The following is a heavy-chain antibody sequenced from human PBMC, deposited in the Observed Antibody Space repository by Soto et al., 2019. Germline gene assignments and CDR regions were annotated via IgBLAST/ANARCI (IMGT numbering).Heavy chain of an antibody. V-gene: IGHV1-69*13. J-gene: IGHJ6*02. CDR3: ARDESSSSVYYYGMDV. D-gene: IGHD6-6*01. CDR2: IIPIFGTA. Sequence: SVKVSCKASGGTFSSYAISWVRQAPGEGLEWMGGIIPIFGTANYAQKFQGRVTITADESTSTAYMELSSLRSEDTAVYYCARDESSSSVYYYGMDVWGQGTTVTVSS. CDR1: GGTFSSYA.